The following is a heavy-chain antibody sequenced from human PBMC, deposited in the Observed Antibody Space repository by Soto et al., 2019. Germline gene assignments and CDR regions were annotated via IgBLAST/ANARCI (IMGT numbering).Heavy chain of an antibody. V-gene: IGHV3-74*01. CDR1: GFTFSSYW. J-gene: IGHJ3*02. D-gene: IGHD2-2*01. CDR2: INSDGSST. CDR3: ARVHNSYCSSTICPDSFDI. Sequence: GGSLRLSCAASGFTFSSYWMHWVRQAPGKGLVWVSRINSDGSSTSYADSVKGRFTISRDNAKNTLYLQMNILSAEDTALYSGARVHNSYCSSTICPDSFDIWGQGTLVTVSS.